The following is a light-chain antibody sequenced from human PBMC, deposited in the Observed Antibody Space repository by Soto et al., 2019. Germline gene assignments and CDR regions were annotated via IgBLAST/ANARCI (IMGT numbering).Light chain of an antibody. Sequence: EIVLTQSPATLSLSPGEGASLSCRASQSVGTYMAWYQHKPGQAPRLLIYDASKRATGIPARFSGSGSGTDFTLTISRLEPEDFAVYFCQQFGSSPPWTFGQGTKVEIK. V-gene: IGKV3-20*01. J-gene: IGKJ1*01. CDR2: DAS. CDR3: QQFGSSPPWT. CDR1: QSVGTY.